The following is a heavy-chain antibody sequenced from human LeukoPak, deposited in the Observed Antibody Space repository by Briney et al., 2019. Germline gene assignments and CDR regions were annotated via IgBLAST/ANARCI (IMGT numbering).Heavy chain of an antibody. V-gene: IGHV4-59*08. J-gene: IGHJ4*02. CDR3: ARGILRDYYDSSGFYHRGGVGY. Sequence: SETLSLTCTVSGVSISSYYWSWIRQPPGKGLEWIGYIYYSGSTNYNPSLKSRVTISVETSKNQFSLRLSSVTAADTAVYFCARGILRDYYDSSGFYHRGGVGYWGQGTLVTVSS. D-gene: IGHD3-22*01. CDR1: GVSISSYY. CDR2: IYYSGST.